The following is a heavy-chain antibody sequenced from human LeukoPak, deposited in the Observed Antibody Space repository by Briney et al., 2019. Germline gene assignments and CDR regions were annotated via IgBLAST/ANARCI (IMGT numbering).Heavy chain of an antibody. CDR3: TTITMIRKHEDY. D-gene: IGHD3-10*01. CDR2: IKSRTDGGTT. J-gene: IGHJ4*02. CDR1: GFTFTKAW. V-gene: IGHV3-15*01. Sequence: PGGSLRLSCAASGFTFTKAWMSWVRQAPGKGLEWVGRIKSRTDGGTTDYAAPVKGRFTISRDDSKNTLSLQMNSLKTEDTAVYYCTTITMIRKHEDYWGQGTLVTVSS.